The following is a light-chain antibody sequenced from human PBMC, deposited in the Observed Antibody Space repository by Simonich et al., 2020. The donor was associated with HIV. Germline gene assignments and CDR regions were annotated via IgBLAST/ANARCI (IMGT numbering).Light chain of an antibody. CDR1: QSVSSN. Sequence: EIVMTQSPATLSVSPGERATLSCRASQSVSSNLAWYQQKPGQAPRLLIYGASTRATGIPARFSGSGSGTEFTLTISSLQSEDFAVYYCQQRSNWEGTFGGGTKVEIK. V-gene: IGKV3-15*01. CDR2: GAS. CDR3: QQRSNWEGT. J-gene: IGKJ4*01.